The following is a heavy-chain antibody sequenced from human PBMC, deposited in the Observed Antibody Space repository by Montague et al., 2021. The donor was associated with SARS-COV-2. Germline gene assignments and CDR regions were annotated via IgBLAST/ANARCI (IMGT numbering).Heavy chain of an antibody. CDR1: GGSIRSYY. CDR2: IYSSGST. V-gene: IGHV4-4*07. CDR3: ATLPSSITIFGVVQGYYFDD. D-gene: IGHD3-3*01. J-gene: IGHJ4*02. Sequence: SETLSLTCTVSGGSIRSYYSSWIRQPAGKGLEWIGRIYSSGSTNYNPTLKSRVTISVDTSKNQFSLKLSSVTAADTAVYYCATLPSSITIFGVVQGYYFDDWGQGTLVTVSS.